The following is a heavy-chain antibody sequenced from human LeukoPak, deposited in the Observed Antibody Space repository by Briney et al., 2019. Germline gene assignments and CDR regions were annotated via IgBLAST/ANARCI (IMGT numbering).Heavy chain of an antibody. Sequence: PGGSLRLSCAASGFTFRNYWMHWVRQLPGKGLVWVSRIYSDGSITSYADSVKGRFTISRDNAKNTLYLQMNSLRAEDTAVYYCAKAPYSSGWSNWLDPWGQGTLVTVSS. D-gene: IGHD6-19*01. CDR1: GFTFRNYW. CDR3: AKAPYSSGWSNWLDP. CDR2: IYSDGSIT. J-gene: IGHJ5*02. V-gene: IGHV3-74*01.